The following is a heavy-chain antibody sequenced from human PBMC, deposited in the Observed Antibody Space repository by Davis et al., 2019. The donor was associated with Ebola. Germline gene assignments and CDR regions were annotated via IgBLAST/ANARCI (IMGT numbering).Heavy chain of an antibody. CDR3: ARAPAGSNWNYGGNWFDP. CDR1: GDTFSTNT. CDR2: MNPNSGHT. Sequence: ASVKVSCKASGDTFSTNTVIWVRQASGQGLEWMGWMNPNSGHTGYAQKFQGRVTLTRDTSTSTAHMELSSLRSDDTAVYYCARAPAGSNWNYGGNWFDPWGQGTLVSVSS. J-gene: IGHJ5*02. V-gene: IGHV1-8*02. D-gene: IGHD1-7*01.